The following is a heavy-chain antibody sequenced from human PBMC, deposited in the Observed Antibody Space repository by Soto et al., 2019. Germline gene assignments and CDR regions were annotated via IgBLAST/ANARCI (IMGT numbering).Heavy chain of an antibody. Sequence: GASVKVSCKXSGYVFTSFAIHWMRQAPGQGPEWMGWINTGNGDSKYSEKFQDRVTITRDTSATTAYMELSSLRSEDTAVYYCARSKTIVMPGFDHWGQGTLVTVSS. CDR2: INTGNGDS. V-gene: IGHV1-3*04. D-gene: IGHD2-21*01. CDR3: ARSKTIVMPGFDH. CDR1: GYVFTSFA. J-gene: IGHJ4*02.